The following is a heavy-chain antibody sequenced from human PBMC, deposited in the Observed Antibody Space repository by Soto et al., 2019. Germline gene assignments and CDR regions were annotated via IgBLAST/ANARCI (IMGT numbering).Heavy chain of an antibody. CDR2: IYYSGST. CDR1: GGSISSSSYY. D-gene: IGHD6-19*01. V-gene: IGHV4-39*01. Sequence: SETLSLTCTVSGGSISSSSYYWGWIRQPPGKGLEWIGSIYYSGSTYYNPSLKSRVTISVDTSKNQFSLKLSSVTAADTAVYYCARAREGQQWLVLNWFDPWRQGTLVTVSS. J-gene: IGHJ5*02. CDR3: ARAREGQQWLVLNWFDP.